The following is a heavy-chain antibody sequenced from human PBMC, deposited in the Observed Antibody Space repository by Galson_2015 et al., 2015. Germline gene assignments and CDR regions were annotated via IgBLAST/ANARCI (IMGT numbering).Heavy chain of an antibody. CDR2: TYYRSKWFN. CDR3: ARAPLIGTYDYYYMDV. V-gene: IGHV6-1*01. J-gene: IGHJ6*03. Sequence: CAISGDSVSSNSAAWNWIRQSPSRGLEWLGRTYYRSKWFNDYAVSVKSRMTINPDTSKNQFSLQLNSVTPEDTAVYYCARAPLIGTYDYYYMDVWGKGTTVTVSS. CDR1: GDSVSSNSAA. D-gene: IGHD1-26*01.